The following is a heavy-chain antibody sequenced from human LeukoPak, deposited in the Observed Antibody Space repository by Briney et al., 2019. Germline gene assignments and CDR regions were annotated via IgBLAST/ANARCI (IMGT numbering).Heavy chain of an antibody. J-gene: IGHJ3*02. CDR2: IYYSGST. V-gene: IGHV4-39*07. CDR1: GGSISSSSYY. Sequence: PSETLSLTCTVSGGSISSSSYYWGRIRQPPGKGLEWIGSIYYSGSTYYNPSLKSRVTISVDTSKNQFSLKLSSVTAADTAVYYCASVLRYFDWLLTKGAFDIWGQGTMVTVSS. D-gene: IGHD3-9*01. CDR3: ASVLRYFDWLLTKGAFDI.